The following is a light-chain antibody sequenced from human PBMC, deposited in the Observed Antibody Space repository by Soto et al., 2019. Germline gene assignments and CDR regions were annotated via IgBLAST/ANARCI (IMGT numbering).Light chain of an antibody. Sequence: QSALTQPPSASGSPGQSVTISSTGTSSDVGFYNYVSWYQQHPGKAPKLMIYEVSERPSGVPDRFSGSKSGNTASLTVSGLQAEDEADYYCSSYAGTNNWVFGGGTKLTVL. J-gene: IGLJ3*02. CDR2: EVS. CDR1: SSDVGFYNY. V-gene: IGLV2-8*01. CDR3: SSYAGTNNWV.